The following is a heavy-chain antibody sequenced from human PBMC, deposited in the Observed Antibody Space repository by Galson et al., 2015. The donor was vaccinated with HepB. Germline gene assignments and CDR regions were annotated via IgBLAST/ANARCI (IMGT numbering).Heavy chain of an antibody. V-gene: IGHV2-5*01. D-gene: IGHD1-26*01. J-gene: IGHJ5*02. CDR2: IYWNDDK. CDR1: GFSLSTSGVG. Sequence: PALVKPTQTLTLTCSFSGFSLSTSGVGVGWVRQPPGKALEWLAFIYWNDDKRYSPSLKSRLTITKDTSKNQVVLTMTNMDPVDTATYYCAHRQVGARGNWFDPWGQGTLVTVSS. CDR3: AHRQVGARGNWFDP.